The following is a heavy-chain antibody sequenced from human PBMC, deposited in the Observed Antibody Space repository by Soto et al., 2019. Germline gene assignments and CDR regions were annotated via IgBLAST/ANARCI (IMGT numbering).Heavy chain of an antibody. V-gene: IGHV1-2*02. CDR2: INPHSGDT. CDR3: ARGYSTGWYSSVFFDY. CDR1: GDTFTGYY. D-gene: IGHD6-19*01. J-gene: IGHJ4*02. Sequence: QVQLVQSGAEVKNPGASVKVSCKTSGDTFTGYYMYWVRQAPGQGLEWMGWINPHSGDTDYAQTFQGRVTMTRDTSISTAYMELSRLRSNDTAFYYCARGYSTGWYSSVFFDYWGQGTLVTVSS.